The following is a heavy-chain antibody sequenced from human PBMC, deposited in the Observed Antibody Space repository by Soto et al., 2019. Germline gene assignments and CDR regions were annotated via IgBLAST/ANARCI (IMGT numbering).Heavy chain of an antibody. CDR2: IYTSGST. D-gene: IGHD4-17*01. J-gene: IGHJ6*02. V-gene: IGHV4-4*07. Sequence: SETLSLTCTVSGGSISSYYWSWIRQPAGKGLEWIGRIYTSGSTNYNPSLKSRVTMSVDTSKNQFSLKLSSVTAADTAVYYCARNTAVTNYHYGMDVWGQVTTVTVTS. CDR3: ARNTAVTNYHYGMDV. CDR1: GGSISSYY.